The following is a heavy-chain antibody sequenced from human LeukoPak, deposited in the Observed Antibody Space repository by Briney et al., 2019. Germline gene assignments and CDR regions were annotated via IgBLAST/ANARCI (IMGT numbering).Heavy chain of an antibody. CDR2: INHSGST. Sequence: SETLSLTCAVYGGSFSGYYWSWIRQPPGKGLEWIGEINHSGSTNYNPSLKSRVTISVDTSKNQFSLKLSSVTAADTAVYYCARPVELYDSSGYYYDSRKNDAFDIWGQGTMVTVSS. V-gene: IGHV4-34*01. D-gene: IGHD3-22*01. CDR3: ARPVELYDSSGYYYDSRKNDAFDI. J-gene: IGHJ3*02. CDR1: GGSFSGYY.